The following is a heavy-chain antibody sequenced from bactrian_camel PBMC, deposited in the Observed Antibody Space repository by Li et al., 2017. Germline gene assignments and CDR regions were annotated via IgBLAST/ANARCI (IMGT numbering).Heavy chain of an antibody. D-gene: IGHD5*01. V-gene: IGHV3S26*01. Sequence: QVQLVESGGGSVQAGGSLTLSCAAFEFSYSNYCMGWFRQVPGKEREGIATIDSDGDTAYVESMKGRFTISVDNAKNTLYLQMNSLNPEDTGTYTCAAGQGVGWCLDVIRVGAEADFDYWGHGTQVTVS. CDR3: AAGQGVGWCLDVIRVGAEADFDY. CDR2: IDSDGDT. CDR1: EFSYSNYC. J-gene: IGHJ6*01.